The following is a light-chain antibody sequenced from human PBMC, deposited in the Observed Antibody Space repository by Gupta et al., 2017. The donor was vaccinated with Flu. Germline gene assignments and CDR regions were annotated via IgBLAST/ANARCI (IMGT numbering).Light chain of an antibody. Sequence: SYDLTQPPSVSVSPGQTASITCSGDILGNRFVCWYQQKPGQSPVLVVYQDNKRPSGIPERFSGSNSGNTATLTISGTQARDEADYYCQAWDSNTVVFGRGTTLTVL. CDR2: QDN. CDR3: QAWDSNTVV. CDR1: ILGNRF. V-gene: IGLV3-1*01. J-gene: IGLJ2*01.